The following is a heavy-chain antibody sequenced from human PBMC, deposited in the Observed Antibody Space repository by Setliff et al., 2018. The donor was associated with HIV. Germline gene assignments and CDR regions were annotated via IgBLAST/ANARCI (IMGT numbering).Heavy chain of an antibody. J-gene: IGHJ6*03. CDR2: IYYTGST. CDR1: GGSIRSGGYY. Sequence: LSLTCSVSGGSIRSGGYYWNWIRQHPGKGLEWIGYIYYTGSTDYNPSLKSRVTISVDTSKNQFSLKLRSVAAADTAVYYCARDLRGYYYDTSGYYYMGVWGKGTTVTVSS. D-gene: IGHD3-22*01. CDR3: ARDLRGYYYDTSGYYYMGV. V-gene: IGHV4-31*03.